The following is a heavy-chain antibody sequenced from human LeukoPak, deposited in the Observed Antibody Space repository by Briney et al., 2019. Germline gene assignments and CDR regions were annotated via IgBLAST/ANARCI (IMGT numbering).Heavy chain of an antibody. CDR2: IDPDSGGT. Sequence: GASVKVSCKASRYTLTDYYMRWVRQAPGQGLEWMGCIDPDSGGTKSAQRFQGRVTMTRDTSITTVYMELSRLRSDGTAVYYCAREYYDSSGSKYAFDIWGQGTMVTVSS. J-gene: IGHJ3*02. CDR1: RYTLTDYY. D-gene: IGHD3-22*01. V-gene: IGHV1-2*02. CDR3: AREYYDSSGSKYAFDI.